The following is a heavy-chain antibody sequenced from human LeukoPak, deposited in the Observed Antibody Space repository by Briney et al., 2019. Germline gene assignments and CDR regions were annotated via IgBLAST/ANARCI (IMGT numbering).Heavy chain of an antibody. D-gene: IGHD4-17*01. V-gene: IGHV3-48*02. CDR1: GFTFSSYS. Sequence: GGSLRLSCAASGFTFSSYSMNWVRRAPGKGLEWVSFISSSSSIIYYADSVQGRFTISRDNATNSLYVQMNSLRDEDTAVYYCARGDYGDYLYYYYYGLDVWGQGTTVTVSS. CDR2: ISSSSSII. CDR3: ARGDYGDYLYYYYYGLDV. J-gene: IGHJ6*02.